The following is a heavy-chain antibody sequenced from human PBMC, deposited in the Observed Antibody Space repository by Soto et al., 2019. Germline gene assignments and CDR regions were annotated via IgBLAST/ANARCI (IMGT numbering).Heavy chain of an antibody. V-gene: IGHV1-2*02. CDR2: INPNSGGT. CDR3: ARGGPDYDILTGTRGPWFDP. Sequence: ASVKVSCKASGYTFTGYYMHCVRQAPGQGLEWMGWINPNSGGTNYAQKFQGRVTMTRDTSISTAYMELSRLRSDDTAVYYCARGGPDYDILTGTRGPWFDPWGQGTLVTVSS. CDR1: GYTFTGYY. J-gene: IGHJ5*02. D-gene: IGHD3-9*01.